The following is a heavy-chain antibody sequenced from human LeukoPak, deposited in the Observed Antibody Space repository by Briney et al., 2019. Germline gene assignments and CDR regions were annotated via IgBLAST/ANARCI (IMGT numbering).Heavy chain of an antibody. CDR2: IYPGDSDT. CDR1: GYNFATSW. Sequence: GESLKISCKASGYNFATSWIGWVRQMPGKGLEWMGIIYPGDSDTRYSPSFQGQVTISGDKSISTAYLQWSSLAASDTAMYYCARVDGARLDPWGQGTLVTVSS. CDR3: ARVDGARLDP. J-gene: IGHJ5*02. V-gene: IGHV5-51*01. D-gene: IGHD5-24*01.